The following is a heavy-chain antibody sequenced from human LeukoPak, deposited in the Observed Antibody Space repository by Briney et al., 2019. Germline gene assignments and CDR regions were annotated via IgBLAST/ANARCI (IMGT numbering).Heavy chain of an antibody. CDR3: AKGGSKDYYYYGMDV. CDR2: ISGSGGST. Sequence: GGSLRLSCAASGFTFSSYAMSWVRQAPGKGLEWVSAISGSGGSTYYADSVKGRFTISRDNSKNTLYLQMNSLRAEDTAVYYCAKGGSKDYYYYGMDVWGQGTTVTVSS. V-gene: IGHV3-23*01. J-gene: IGHJ6*02. CDR1: GFTFSSYA. D-gene: IGHD4-11*01.